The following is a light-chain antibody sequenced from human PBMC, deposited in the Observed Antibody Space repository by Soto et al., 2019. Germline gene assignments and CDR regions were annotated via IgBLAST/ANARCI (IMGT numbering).Light chain of an antibody. CDR2: EVS. J-gene: IGLJ3*02. V-gene: IGLV2-14*01. Sequence: QSALTQPASVSGSPGQSITISCTGTKNDIGDYNYVSWYQQHPGKVPKLIIYEVSNRPSGVSNRFSGSKSGNTASLTISGLQAEDEADYYCSSYTVTNTWVFGGGTKLTVL. CDR3: SSYTVTNTWV. CDR1: KNDIGDYNY.